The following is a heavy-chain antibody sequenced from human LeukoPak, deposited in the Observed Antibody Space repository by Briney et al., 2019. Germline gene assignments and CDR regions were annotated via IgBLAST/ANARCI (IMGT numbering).Heavy chain of an antibody. J-gene: IGHJ5*02. Sequence: PSETLSPTCTVSGGSISSYYWSWIRQPPGKGLEWIGYIYYSGSTNYNPSLKSRVTISVDTSKNQFSLKLSSVTAADTAVYYCARLYSGSYLGWFDPWGQGTLVTVSS. CDR3: ARLYSGSYLGWFDP. D-gene: IGHD1-26*01. CDR2: IYYSGST. V-gene: IGHV4-59*08. CDR1: GGSISSYY.